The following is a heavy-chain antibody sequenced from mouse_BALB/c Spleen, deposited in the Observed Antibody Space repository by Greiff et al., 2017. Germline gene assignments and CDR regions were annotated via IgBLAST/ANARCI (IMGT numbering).Heavy chain of an antibody. CDR1: GFAFSSYD. V-gene: IGHV5-12-1*01. D-gene: IGHD3-3*01. CDR3: ARHRGAMDY. CDR2: ISSGGGST. Sequence: EVKLMESGGGLVKPGGSLKLSCAASGFAFSSYDMSWVRQTPEKRLEWVAYISSGGGSTYYPDTVKGRFTISRDNAKNTLYLQMSSLKSEDTAMYYCARHRGAMDYWGQGTSVTVSS. J-gene: IGHJ4*01.